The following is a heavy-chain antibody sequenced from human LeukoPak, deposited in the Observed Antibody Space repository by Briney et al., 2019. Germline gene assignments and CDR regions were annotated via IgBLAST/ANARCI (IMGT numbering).Heavy chain of an antibody. Sequence: PSETLSLTCTVSGGSIRNYYWNWIRQPAGKGLEWIGRIYTTGSTNYNPSLKSRVTMSVDTSKNQFSLKLSSVTAADTAVYYCARTGSTYYGSGSNDLYYYYYMDVWGKGTTVTISS. CDR3: ARTGSTYYGSGSNDLYYYYYMDV. CDR2: IYTTGST. J-gene: IGHJ6*03. CDR1: GGSIRNYY. V-gene: IGHV4-4*07. D-gene: IGHD3-10*01.